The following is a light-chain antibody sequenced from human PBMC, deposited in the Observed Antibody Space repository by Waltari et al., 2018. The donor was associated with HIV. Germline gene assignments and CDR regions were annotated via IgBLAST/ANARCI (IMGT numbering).Light chain of an antibody. CDR2: SAS. V-gene: IGKV3-15*01. CDR3: QQYNDWPPLT. CDR1: QRVSTN. Sequence: EIVMTQYPATLSVSPGERATLSCRASQRVSTNLAWYQQKPGQAPGLLIYSASTRATGISSRFSGSGSGTVFTLTISSLQSEDFAVYYCQQYNDWPPLTFGGGTKVEMK. J-gene: IGKJ4*01.